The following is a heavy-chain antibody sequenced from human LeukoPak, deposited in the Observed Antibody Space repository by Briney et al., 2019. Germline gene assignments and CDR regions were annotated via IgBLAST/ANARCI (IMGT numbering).Heavy chain of an antibody. CDR2: IYYTGAT. J-gene: IGHJ4*02. CDR1: GGSISNNY. D-gene: IGHD6-19*01. V-gene: IGHV4-59*08. CDR3: ARYGGSGWVIDN. Sequence: SETLSLTCTVSGGSISNNYWTWIRQPPGKGLEWIGYIYYTGATSYKPSLKSRVTISVDTSRNQFSLRLTSVTAADTAVYYCARYGGSGWVIDNWGQGTLVTVSS.